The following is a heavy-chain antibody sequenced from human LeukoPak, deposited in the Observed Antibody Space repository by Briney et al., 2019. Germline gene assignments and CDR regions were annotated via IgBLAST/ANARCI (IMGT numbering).Heavy chain of an antibody. CDR2: IYYSGST. CDR3: ARPKLERRWNYFDY. V-gene: IGHV4-59*01. J-gene: IGHJ4*02. D-gene: IGHD1-1*01. CDR1: GGSISSYY. Sequence: PSETLSLTCTVSGGSISSYYWSWIRQPPGKGLEWIGYIYYSGSTNHNPSLKSRVTISVDTSKNQFSLKLSSVTAADTAVYYCARPKLERRWNYFDYWGQGTLVTVSS.